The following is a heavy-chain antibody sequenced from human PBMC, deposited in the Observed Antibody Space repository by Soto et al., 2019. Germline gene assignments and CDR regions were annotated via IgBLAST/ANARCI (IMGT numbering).Heavy chain of an antibody. V-gene: IGHV4-34*01. Sequence: SETLSLTCAVYGGSFSGYYWSWIRQPPGKGLEWIGEINHSGSTNYNPSLKSRVTISVDTSKNQFSLKLSSVTAADTAVYYCARGLRIPYYGMDVWGQGTTVTVSS. J-gene: IGHJ6*02. CDR2: INHSGST. CDR3: ARGLRIPYYGMDV. CDR1: GGSFSGYY. D-gene: IGHD2-15*01.